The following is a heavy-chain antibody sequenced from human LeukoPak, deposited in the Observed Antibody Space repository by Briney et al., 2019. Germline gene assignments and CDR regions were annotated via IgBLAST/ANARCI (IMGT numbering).Heavy chain of an antibody. CDR3: ARTKVRLLWFGRGYYMDV. V-gene: IGHV4-4*07. Sequence: SETLSLTCTVSGGSISSYYWNWIRQPAGKGLEWIGRIHTSGSTNYNPSLKSRVTMSVDTSKNQFSLKLSSVTAADTAVYYCARTKVRLLWFGRGYYMDVWGKGTTVTISS. J-gene: IGHJ6*03. CDR2: IHTSGST. CDR1: GGSISSYY. D-gene: IGHD3-10*01.